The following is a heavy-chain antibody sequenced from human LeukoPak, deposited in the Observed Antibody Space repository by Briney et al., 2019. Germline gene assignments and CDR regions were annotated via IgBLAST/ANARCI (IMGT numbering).Heavy chain of an antibody. CDR3: ARAVGTYCGGDCYSWWFDP. J-gene: IGHJ5*02. Sequence: SGGSLRLSCAASGFTFSSYSMNWVRQAPGKGLEWVSSISSSSSYIYYADSVKGRFTISGDNAKNSLYLQMNSLRAEDTAVYYCARAVGTYCGGDCYSWWFDPWGQGTLVTVS. CDR1: GFTFSSYS. V-gene: IGHV3-21*01. CDR2: ISSSSSYI. D-gene: IGHD2-21*02.